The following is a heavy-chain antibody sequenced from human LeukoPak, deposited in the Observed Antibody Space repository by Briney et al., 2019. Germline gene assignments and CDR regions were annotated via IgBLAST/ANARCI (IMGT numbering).Heavy chain of an antibody. CDR3: AKALERGGFYYYYYGMDV. V-gene: IGHV3-9*01. Sequence: GRSLRLSCAASGFTFGDYAMHWVRQAPGKGLEWVSGISWNSGSIGYADSVKGRFTISRDNAKNSLYLQMNSLRAEDTALYYCAKALERGGFYYYYYGMDVWGQGTTVTVSS. J-gene: IGHJ6*02. CDR2: ISWNSGSI. CDR1: GFTFGDYA. D-gene: IGHD1-1*01.